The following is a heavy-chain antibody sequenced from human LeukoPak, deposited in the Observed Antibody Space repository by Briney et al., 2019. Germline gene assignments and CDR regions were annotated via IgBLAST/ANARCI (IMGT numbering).Heavy chain of an antibody. V-gene: IGHV3-30-3*01. CDR2: ISYDGSNK. J-gene: IGHJ6*03. CDR3: ARLLRFLEWTIRPYYYYMDV. CDR1: GFTFSSYA. D-gene: IGHD3-3*01. Sequence: GGSLRLSCAASGFTFSSYAMHWVRQAPGKGLEWVAVISYDGSNKYYADSVKGRFTISRDNAKNSLYLQMNSLRAEDTAVYYCARLLRFLEWTIRPYYYYMDVWGKGTTVTVSS.